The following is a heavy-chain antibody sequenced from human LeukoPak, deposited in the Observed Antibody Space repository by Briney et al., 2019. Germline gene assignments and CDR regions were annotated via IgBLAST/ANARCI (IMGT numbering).Heavy chain of an antibody. D-gene: IGHD2-15*01. V-gene: IGHV3-74*01. J-gene: IGHJ5*02. Sequence: PGGSLRLSCAASGFTFSNYWMHWVRQAPGEGLMWLSRINSDGSTTSYAGSVKGRFTISRDNAKNTLYLQMNTLRDEDTAVYYCAVLKVVAATRNWFDPWGQGTLVTVSS. CDR2: INSDGSTT. CDR1: GFTFSNYW. CDR3: AVLKVVAATRNWFDP.